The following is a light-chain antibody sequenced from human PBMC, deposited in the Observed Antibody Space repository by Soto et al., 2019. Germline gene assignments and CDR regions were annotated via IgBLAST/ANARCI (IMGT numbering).Light chain of an antibody. Sequence: EIVMPQSPLSLPVTPGEPATISCRSSQSPLHSNGKNYLDWYLQKPGQSPQLLIHLTSNRASVVAARFSGSGSCTDFPLEISRVEAVDVEVYYGMQALQTPRTFGQGTKVEI. J-gene: IGKJ1*01. CDR3: MQALQTPRT. CDR2: LTS. V-gene: IGKV2-28*01. CDR1: QSPLHSNGKNY.